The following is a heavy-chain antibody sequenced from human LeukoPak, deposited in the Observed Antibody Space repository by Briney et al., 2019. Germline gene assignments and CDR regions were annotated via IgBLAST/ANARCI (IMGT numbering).Heavy chain of an antibody. CDR3: AGGRMVRGVGNWFDP. CDR2: MNPNSGNT. D-gene: IGHD3-10*01. J-gene: IGHJ5*02. CDR1: GYTFTSYD. Sequence: GASAKVSCKASGYTFTSYDINWVRQATGQGLEWMGWMNPNSGNTGYAQKFQGRVTMTRNTSISTAYMELSSLRSEDTAVYYCAGGRMVRGVGNWFDPWGQGTLVTVSS. V-gene: IGHV1-8*01.